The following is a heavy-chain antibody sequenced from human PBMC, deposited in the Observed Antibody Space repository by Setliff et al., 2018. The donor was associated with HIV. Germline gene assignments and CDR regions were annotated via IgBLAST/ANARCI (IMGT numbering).Heavy chain of an antibody. V-gene: IGHV3-23*01. D-gene: IGHD3-22*01. Sequence: GGSLRLSCKASGFTFKIYAMSWLRQAPGKGLEWVSAISNSGGSTYYADSVRGRFTISRDNSKNTLYLQMNSLRAEDTALYYCARKYYYDSSGYYSFDYWGQGALVTVSS. CDR2: ISNSGGST. CDR3: ARKYYYDSSGYYSFDY. J-gene: IGHJ4*02. CDR1: GFTFKIYA.